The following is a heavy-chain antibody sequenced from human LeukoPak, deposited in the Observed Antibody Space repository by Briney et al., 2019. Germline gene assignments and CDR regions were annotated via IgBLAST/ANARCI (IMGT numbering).Heavy chain of an antibody. D-gene: IGHD3-3*02. CDR3: ARDHLYAFDI. V-gene: IGHV3-48*02. J-gene: IGHJ3*02. Sequence: GGPLRLSCEASGFTFSSYSMNWVRQAPGKGLEWISYISSSSTAIYSADSVKGRFTISRDNAKNSLSLQMNSLRDEDTAVYYCARDHLYAFDIWGQGTTVTVSS. CDR2: ISSSSTAI. CDR1: GFTFSSYS.